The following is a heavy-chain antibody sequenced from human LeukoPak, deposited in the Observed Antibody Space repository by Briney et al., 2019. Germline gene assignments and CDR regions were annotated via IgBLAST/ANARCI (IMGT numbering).Heavy chain of an antibody. CDR3: ARALGLQGPSFDP. V-gene: IGHV1-69*13. CDR1: GGRFNNYA. J-gene: IGHJ5*02. Sequence: ASVTVSCMTSGGRFNNYAISWVRQAPAQGLEWMGGIIPIFGTPNYPQKFQGRVTITADESTNTAYMELSSLRSEDTAVYYCARALGLQGPSFDPWGQGTLVTVSS. CDR2: IIPIFGTP. D-gene: IGHD3-16*01.